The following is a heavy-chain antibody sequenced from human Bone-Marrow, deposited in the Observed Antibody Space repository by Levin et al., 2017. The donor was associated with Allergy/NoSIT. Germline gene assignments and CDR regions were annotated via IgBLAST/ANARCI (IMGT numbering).Heavy chain of an antibody. CDR3: ARGGCSSCLVDY. Sequence: SQTLSLPCTVSGGSVRSGSYWSWIRQPPGKGLEWIGYISYSGSTKYNPSLKSRVTISVDTSKNQFSLKLSSATAADTAVYYCARGGCSSCLVDYWGQGALVTVSS. J-gene: IGHJ4*02. CDR1: GGSVRSGSY. V-gene: IGHV4-61*01. D-gene: IGHD2-2*01. CDR2: ISYSGST.